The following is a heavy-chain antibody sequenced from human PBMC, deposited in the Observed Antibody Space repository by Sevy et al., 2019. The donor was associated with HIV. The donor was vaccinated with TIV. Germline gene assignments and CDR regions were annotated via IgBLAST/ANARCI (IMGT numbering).Heavy chain of an antibody. J-gene: IGHJ4*02. CDR2: IKHNGSYK. CDR1: GFTFSRYW. V-gene: IGHV3-7*01. Sequence: GGSLRLSCAASGFTFSRYWMTWVRQAPGKGLEWVANIKHNGSYKYSVDSVKGRFTISRDNAKNSLYLQMNSLRAEDTALYYCARVRDESRGVLLDYWGQGTLVTVSS. CDR3: ARVRDESRGVLLDY. D-gene: IGHD3-22*01.